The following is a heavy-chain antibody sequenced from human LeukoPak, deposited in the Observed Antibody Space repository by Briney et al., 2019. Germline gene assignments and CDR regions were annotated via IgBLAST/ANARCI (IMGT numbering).Heavy chain of an antibody. CDR3: ARTPGMVVVKTFYCMDV. CDR1: GYTFTSDG. D-gene: IGHD3-22*01. CDR2: IVTYKGNT. Sequence: SVKVSCKTSGYTFTSDGISWVRQAPGQGLEWMGWIVTYKGNTNYAQMFQGRVTMTTDTSTSTAYMELKNLRSDDTAVYYCARTPGMVVVKTFYCMDVWGQGTTVTVSS. V-gene: IGHV1-18*01. J-gene: IGHJ6*02.